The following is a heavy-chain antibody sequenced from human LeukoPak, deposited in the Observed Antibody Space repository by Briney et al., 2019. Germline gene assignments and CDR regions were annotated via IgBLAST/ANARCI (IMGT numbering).Heavy chain of an antibody. CDR3: ARTPMVRGSYWYFDL. V-gene: IGHV4-31*03. CDR2: IYYSGST. CDR1: GGSISSGGYY. J-gene: IGHJ2*01. D-gene: IGHD3-10*01. Sequence: PSETLSLTCTVSGGSISSGGYYWSWIRQHPGKGLEWIGYIYYSGSTYYNPSLKSRVTISVDTSKNQFSLKLSSVTAADTAVYYCARTPMVRGSYWYFDLWGRGTLVTVSS.